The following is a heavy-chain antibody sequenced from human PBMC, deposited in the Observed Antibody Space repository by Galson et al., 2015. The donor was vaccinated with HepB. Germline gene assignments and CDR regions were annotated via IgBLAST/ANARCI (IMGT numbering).Heavy chain of an antibody. CDR2: IIPNSGGT. D-gene: IGHD3-3*01. V-gene: IGHV1-2*02. CDR3: VTQGFGVVSIFDY. Sequence: SVKVSCKASGYTFTGYYMHWVRQAPGQGLEWMGWIIPNSGGTNYAQKFQGRVTMTRDTSISTGYMELSRLRSDDTAVYYCVTQGFGVVSIFDYWGQGTLVTVSS. J-gene: IGHJ4*02. CDR1: GYTFTGYY.